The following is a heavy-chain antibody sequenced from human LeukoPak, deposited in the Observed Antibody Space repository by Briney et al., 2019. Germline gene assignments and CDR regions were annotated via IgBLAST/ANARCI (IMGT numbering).Heavy chain of an antibody. CDR2: VYSGGDT. D-gene: IGHD1-14*01. CDR3: ARDSTGASV. CDR1: GFSVSNNY. J-gene: IGHJ6*04. V-gene: IGHV3-53*01. Sequence: PGGSLRLSCAASGFSVSNNYVSWVRQAPGKGLEWISAVYSGGDTYYIESVRGRFTIFRDNSKNTIHLQMNGLTPEDTAMYYCARDSTGASVWGKGTTVTVSS.